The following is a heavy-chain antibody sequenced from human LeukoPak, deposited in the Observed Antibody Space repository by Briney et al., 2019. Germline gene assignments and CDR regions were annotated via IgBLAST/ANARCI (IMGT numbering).Heavy chain of an antibody. J-gene: IGHJ5*02. D-gene: IGHD3-22*01. Sequence: PSQTLSLTCTVSGGSISSGDYYWSWIRQPPGKGLEWIAYMHYSGSTYYNPSLKSRVTMSADTSKNQLSLKLSSVTAADTAVYYCARPYYYDSRIDPWGQGILVTVSA. CDR3: ARPYYYDSRIDP. CDR2: MHYSGST. CDR1: GGSISSGDYY. V-gene: IGHV4-30-4*01.